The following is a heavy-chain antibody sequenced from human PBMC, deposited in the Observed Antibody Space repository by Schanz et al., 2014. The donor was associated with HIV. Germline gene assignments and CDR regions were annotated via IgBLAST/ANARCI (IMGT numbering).Heavy chain of an antibody. D-gene: IGHD4-4*01. CDR2: INPNSGAT. Sequence: QVQLVQSGAEVKEPGASVKVSCKPYGHIFTGYLMHWVRQAPGQGLEWMGWINPNSGATDSAQKFQGRVTMTRDTSISTAFMELSRLRSDDTAVYYCAREKTTLNWFDPWGQGTLVTVSS. CDR1: GHIFTGYL. CDR3: AREKTTLNWFDP. V-gene: IGHV1-2*02. J-gene: IGHJ5*02.